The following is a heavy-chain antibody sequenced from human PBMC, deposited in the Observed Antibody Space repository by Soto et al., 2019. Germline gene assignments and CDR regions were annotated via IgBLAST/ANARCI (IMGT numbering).Heavy chain of an antibody. Sequence: QVQLVESGGGVVQPGRSLRLSCAASGFTFSSYGMHWVRQAPGKGLEWVAVIWYDGSNKYYADSVKGRFTISRDNSKNTLYLQMNSLRAEDTAVYYCARGTEKYSSGYYKPKYYYYYYGMDVWGQGTTVTVSS. V-gene: IGHV3-33*01. CDR1: GFTFSSYG. CDR2: IWYDGSNK. J-gene: IGHJ6*02. D-gene: IGHD3-3*01. CDR3: ARGTEKYSSGYYKPKYYYYYYGMDV.